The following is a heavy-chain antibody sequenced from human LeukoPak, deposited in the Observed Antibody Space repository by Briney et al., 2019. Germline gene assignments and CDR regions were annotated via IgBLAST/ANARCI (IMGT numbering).Heavy chain of an antibody. CDR2: IYYSGST. CDR3: ARGEITFGGVIVTSFDS. D-gene: IGHD3-16*02. CDR1: Y. J-gene: IGHJ4*02. V-gene: IGHV4-39*01. Sequence: YMDWVRQVAGKGLEWVGIIYYSGSTYYNPSLKSRVTISVDTSKNQFSLKLSSVTAADTAVYYCARGEITFGGVIVTSFDSWGQGTLVTVSS.